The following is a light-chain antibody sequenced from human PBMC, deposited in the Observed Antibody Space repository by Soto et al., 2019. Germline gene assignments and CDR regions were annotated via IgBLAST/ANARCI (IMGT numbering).Light chain of an antibody. V-gene: IGLV1-40*01. CDR3: QSYDSSLSGVV. Sequence: QSVLTQPPSVSGAPGQRVTISCTGSSSNIGAGYNVHWYQQLPGTAPKLLIYVNSNRPSGVPDRFSGSKSGTSASLAITGLQALDEADYYCQSYDSSLSGVVFGGGTKLTVL. J-gene: IGLJ2*01. CDR2: VNS. CDR1: SSNIGAGYN.